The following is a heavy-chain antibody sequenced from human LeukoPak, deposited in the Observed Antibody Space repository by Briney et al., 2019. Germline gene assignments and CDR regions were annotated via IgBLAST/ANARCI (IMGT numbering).Heavy chain of an antibody. D-gene: IGHD3-10*01. CDR1: GFTFSSYW. Sequence: GGSLRLSCAASGFTFSSYWMSWVRQAPGKGLEWVANIKQDGSEKYYVDSVKGRFTISRDNAKNSLYLQMNSLRAEDTAVYYCARGALWLGDNYNYFMDVWGQGTTVTVSS. CDR2: IKQDGSEK. V-gene: IGHV3-7*02. J-gene: IGHJ6*02. CDR3: ARGALWLGDNYNYFMDV.